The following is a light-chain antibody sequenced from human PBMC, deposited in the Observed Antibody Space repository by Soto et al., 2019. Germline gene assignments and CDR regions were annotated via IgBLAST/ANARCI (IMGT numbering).Light chain of an antibody. CDR3: QQYNTYLT. J-gene: IGKJ4*01. CDR2: DAS. V-gene: IGKV1-5*01. Sequence: DIQMTQSPSTLSASVGDRVTITCRASQSISSWLAWYQQKPGKAPKLLIYDASSLESGVPSRFSGSGSGTEFTLISSIQQPDDVATYYCQQYNTYLTFGGGTKVEIK. CDR1: QSISSW.